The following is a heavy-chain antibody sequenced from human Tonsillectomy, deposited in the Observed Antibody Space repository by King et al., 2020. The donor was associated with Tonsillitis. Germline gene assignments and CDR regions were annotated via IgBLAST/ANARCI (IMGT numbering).Heavy chain of an antibody. CDR2: IYHTGST. CDR3: ASGDSSGYLRNWYFDL. J-gene: IGHJ2*01. CDR1: GGSISSGGYS. V-gene: IGHV4-30-2*01. D-gene: IGHD3-22*01. Sequence: LQLQESGLGLVKPSQTLSLTCAVSGGSISSGGYSWSWIRQPPGKGLEWIGYIYHTGSTNYNPSLRSRVTISVDRSKNQFSLKLSSVTAADTAVYYCASGDSSGYLRNWYFDLWGRGTLVTVSS.